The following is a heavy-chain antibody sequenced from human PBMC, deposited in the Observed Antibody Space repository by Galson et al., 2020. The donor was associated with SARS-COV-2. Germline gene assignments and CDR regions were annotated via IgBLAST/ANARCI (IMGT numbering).Heavy chain of an antibody. Sequence: GGSLRLSCAASGFTFDDYAMHWVRQAPGKGLEWVSGISWNSGSIGYADSVRGRFTISRDNAKNSLYLQMNSLRAEDTALYYCASTKTAEIAVGSPLDYWGQGTLVTVSS. D-gene: IGHD6-19*01. CDR3: ASTKTAEIAVGSPLDY. CDR2: ISWNSGSI. CDR1: GFTFDDYA. J-gene: IGHJ4*02. V-gene: IGHV3-9*01.